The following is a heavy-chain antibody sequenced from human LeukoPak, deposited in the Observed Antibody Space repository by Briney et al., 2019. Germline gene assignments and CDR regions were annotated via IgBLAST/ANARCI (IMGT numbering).Heavy chain of an antibody. J-gene: IGHJ5*02. CDR1: GDTFSRYA. CDR2: IIPVLSTA. V-gene: IGHV1-69*13. D-gene: IGHD2-21*02. CDR3: ARDRSTVPNWFDP. Sequence: ASVKVSCKASGDTFSRYAISWVRQAPGQGLEWMGGIIPVLSTANYAQKFQGRVTITADESTSTAYMELSSLRSEDTAVYYCARDRSTVPNWFDPWGQGTLVTVSS.